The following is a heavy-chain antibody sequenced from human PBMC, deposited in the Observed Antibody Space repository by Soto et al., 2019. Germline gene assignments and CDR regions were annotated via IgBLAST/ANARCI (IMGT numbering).Heavy chain of an antibody. J-gene: IGHJ2*01. CDR1: GYSFTDHY. CDR3: ARGKEIPDYWNVDL. CDR2: INPNSGGT. D-gene: IGHD2-2*02. Sequence: QVQLVQSGAEVKEPGASVKVSCKASGYSFTDHYMHWVRQAPGQGLEWMGWINPNSGGTKSAQQFQGRVTMTRDMSISTAYMELSRLRFDDTAVYYCARGKEIPDYWNVDLWGRGTLVTVSS. V-gene: IGHV1-2*02.